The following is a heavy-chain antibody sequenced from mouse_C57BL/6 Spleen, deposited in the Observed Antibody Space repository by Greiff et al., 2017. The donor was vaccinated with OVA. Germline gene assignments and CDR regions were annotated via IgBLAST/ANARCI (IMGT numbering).Heavy chain of an antibody. D-gene: IGHD4-1*01. V-gene: IGHV1-80*01. Sequence: VQLQQSGAELVKPGASVKISCKASGYAFSSYWMNWVKQRPGKGLEWIGQIYPGDGDTNYNGKFKGKATLTADKSSITAYMQLSSLTSEDSAVYFCARGANWDERNYFDYWGQGTTLTVSS. CDR3: ARGANWDERNYFDY. J-gene: IGHJ2*01. CDR1: GYAFSSYW. CDR2: IYPGDGDT.